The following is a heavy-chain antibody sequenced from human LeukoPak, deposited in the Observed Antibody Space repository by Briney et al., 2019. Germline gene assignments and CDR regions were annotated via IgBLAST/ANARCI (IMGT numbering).Heavy chain of an antibody. D-gene: IGHD3-3*01. Sequence: GESLKISCKGSGYSFTSYWIGWVRQMPGKGLEWMGVIYPGDSDTRYSPSFQGQVTISADKSISTAYLQWSSLKASDTAMYYCARYSDQRGRYFDYWGQGTLVTVSS. CDR1: GYSFTSYW. CDR2: IYPGDSDT. J-gene: IGHJ4*02. V-gene: IGHV5-51*01. CDR3: ARYSDQRGRYFDY.